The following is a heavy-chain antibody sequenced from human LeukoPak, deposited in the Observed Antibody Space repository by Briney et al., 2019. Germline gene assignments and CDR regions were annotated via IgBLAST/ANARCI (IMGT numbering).Heavy chain of an antibody. CDR2: ISYDGSNK. J-gene: IGHJ3*02. CDR1: GFTVGSNY. Sequence: GGSLRLSCAASGFTVGSNYMSWVHQAPGKGLEWVAVISYDGSNKYYADSVKGRFTISRDSSKNALYLQMNSLRAEDTAVYYCARDGLGTDMVPKPSDAFDIWGQGTMVTVSS. V-gene: IGHV3-30-3*01. CDR3: ARDGLGTDMVPKPSDAFDI. D-gene: IGHD4/OR15-4a*01.